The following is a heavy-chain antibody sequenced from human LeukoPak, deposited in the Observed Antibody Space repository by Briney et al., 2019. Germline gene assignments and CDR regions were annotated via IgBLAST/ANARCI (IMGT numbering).Heavy chain of an antibody. Sequence: GGSLRLSCAASGFTFSTYSMNWVRQAPGQGLEWVASFSTTNFYIYYADSVQGRFTISRDNAKNSLYLEMNSLRADDTAVYYCARDRCSGGTCYSHPSYFDLWDQGTLVTVSS. J-gene: IGHJ4*02. CDR2: FSTTNFYI. CDR3: ARDRCSGGTCYSHPSYFDL. CDR1: GFTFSTYS. V-gene: IGHV3-21*01. D-gene: IGHD2-15*01.